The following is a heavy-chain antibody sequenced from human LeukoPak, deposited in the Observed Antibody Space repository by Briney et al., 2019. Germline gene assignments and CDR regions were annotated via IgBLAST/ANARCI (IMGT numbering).Heavy chain of an antibody. CDR2: IRSKAYGGTT. CDR3: TRGWNIVVVTAINWFDP. V-gene: IGHV3-49*03. D-gene: IGHD2-21*02. J-gene: IGHJ5*02. CDR1: GFTFGDYA. Sequence: GGSLRLSCTASGFTFGDYAMSWFRQAPGKGLEWVGFIRSKAYGGTTEYAASVKGRFTISRDDSKSIAYLQMNSLKTEDTAVYYCTRGWNIVVVTAINWFDPWGRGTLVTVSS.